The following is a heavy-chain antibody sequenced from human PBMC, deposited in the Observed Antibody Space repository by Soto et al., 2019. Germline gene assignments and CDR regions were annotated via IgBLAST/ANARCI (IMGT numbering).Heavy chain of an antibody. CDR2: ISSSGNTI. CDR3: ARGHYDTTGYPFDY. V-gene: IGHV3-11*01. Sequence: GGSLRLSCAASGISFSDHYMSWIRQAPGKGLEWVSYISSSGNTIYYAESVKGRFTISRDNAKNSLYLQMDSLRAEDTTVYYCARGHYDTTGYPFDYWGQGTLVTVSS. D-gene: IGHD3-22*01. J-gene: IGHJ4*02. CDR1: GISFSDHY.